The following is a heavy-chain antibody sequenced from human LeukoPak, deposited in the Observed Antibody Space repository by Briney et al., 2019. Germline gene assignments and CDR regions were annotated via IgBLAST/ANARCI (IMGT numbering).Heavy chain of an antibody. Sequence: PGGSLRLSCAASGFTFSRYWMSWVRQAPGKGLDWVSYIDRSGATAFYADSVKGRFTMSRDNARNSLHLQMNDLRPEDSAVYYCGLSSMNPSYYYGIDVWGQGTTVRVSS. J-gene: IGHJ6*02. CDR1: GFTFSRYW. CDR3: GLSSMNPSYYYGIDV. V-gene: IGHV3-48*03. D-gene: IGHD6-19*01. CDR2: IDRSGATA.